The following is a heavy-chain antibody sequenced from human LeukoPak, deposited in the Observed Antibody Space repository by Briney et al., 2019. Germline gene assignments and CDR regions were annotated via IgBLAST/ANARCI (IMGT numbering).Heavy chain of an antibody. CDR3: ARYYHDSSGYRYYFDY. D-gene: IGHD3-22*01. J-gene: IGHJ4*02. CDR2: IYSGGST. CDR1: GFIVSSSY. Sequence: GGSLRLSCAASGFIVSSSYMSWVRQAPGKGLEWVSVIYSGGSTYYADSVKGRFTISRDNSKNTLYLQMNSLRADDTAVYYCARYYHDSSGYRYYFDYWGQGALVTVSS. V-gene: IGHV3-53*01.